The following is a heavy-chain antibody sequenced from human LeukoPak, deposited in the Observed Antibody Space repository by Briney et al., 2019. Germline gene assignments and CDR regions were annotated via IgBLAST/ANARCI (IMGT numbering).Heavy chain of an antibody. V-gene: IGHV4-39*07. Sequence: SETLSLTCTVSGGSISSSSYYWGWIRQPPGKGLEWIGSIYYSGSTSYNPSLKSRVTISVDTSKNQFSLKLSSVTAADTAVYYCARDRRSYSLLDYFDYWGQGTLVTVSS. J-gene: IGHJ4*02. CDR2: IYYSGST. D-gene: IGHD1-26*01. CDR3: ARDRRSYSLLDYFDY. CDR1: GGSISSSSYY.